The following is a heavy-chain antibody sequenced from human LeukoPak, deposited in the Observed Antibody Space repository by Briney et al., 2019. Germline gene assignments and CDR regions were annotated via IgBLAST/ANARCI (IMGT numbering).Heavy chain of an antibody. D-gene: IGHD5-24*01. CDR1: GFTFSSYW. CDR2: INNGGSTT. CDR3: ARRAPTRYFDY. V-gene: IGHV3-74*01. Sequence: GGSLRLSCAASGFTFSSYWMHWVRQAPGKGLVWVSAINNGGSTTAYADSVKGRFTISRDNAKNTLYLQMNSLRAEDTAVYYCARRAPTRYFDYWGQGTLVTVS. J-gene: IGHJ4*02.